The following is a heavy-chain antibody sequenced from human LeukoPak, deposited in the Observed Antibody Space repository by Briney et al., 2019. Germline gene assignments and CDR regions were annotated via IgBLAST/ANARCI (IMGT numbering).Heavy chain of an antibody. CDR3: ARPRDDDSGYYIS. Sequence: GSLRLSCAASGFTVSSSFMSWVRQAPGKGLEWVSLIYRGGTTYVADSVKGRFTVSRDTSKNTLFLQMNSLRAEDTALYYCARPRDDDSGYYISWGQGSLVTVSA. CDR2: IYRGGTT. J-gene: IGHJ5*02. V-gene: IGHV3-53*01. CDR1: GFTVSSSF. D-gene: IGHD5-12*01.